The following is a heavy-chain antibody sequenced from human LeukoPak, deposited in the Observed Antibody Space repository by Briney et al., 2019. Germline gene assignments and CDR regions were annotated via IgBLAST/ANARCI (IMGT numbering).Heavy chain of an antibody. CDR2: INAGNGNT. V-gene: IGHV1-3*01. CDR1: GYTFTSYA. Sequence: ASVKVTCKASGYTFTSYAMHWVRQAPGQRLEWMGWINAGNGNTKYSQKFQGRVTITRDTSASTAYMEPSSLRSEDTAVYYCARGIAVAGRGYWGQGTLVTVSS. J-gene: IGHJ4*02. D-gene: IGHD6-19*01. CDR3: ARGIAVAGRGY.